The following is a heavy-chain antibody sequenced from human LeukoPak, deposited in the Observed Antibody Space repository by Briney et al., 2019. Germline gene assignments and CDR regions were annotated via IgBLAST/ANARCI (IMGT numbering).Heavy chain of an antibody. CDR2: LYYTGNT. V-gene: IGHV4-39*07. CDR1: GGSISSTSYY. CDR3: ARERTGPLFDY. J-gene: IGHJ4*02. Sequence: PSETLSLTCTVSGGSISSTSYYWGWIRQPPGKGLEWIGSLYYTGNTYYNPSLKSRVTISVDTSKNQFSLRLNSVTAADTAVYYCARERTGPLFDYWGQGTLVTVSS.